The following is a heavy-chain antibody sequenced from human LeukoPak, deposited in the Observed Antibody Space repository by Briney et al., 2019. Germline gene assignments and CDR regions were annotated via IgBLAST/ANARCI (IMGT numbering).Heavy chain of an antibody. CDR2: ISGSGDRT. D-gene: IGHD3-10*01. Sequence: TGGSLRLSCAASGFTFSSYWMSWVRQAPGKGLEWVSSISGSGDRTYYADSVKGRFTISRDSSKNKLYLQINGLRAEDTAVYYCAKDLEVRGVTTGNWFDPWGQGTPVTVSS. J-gene: IGHJ5*02. CDR1: GFTFSSYW. CDR3: AKDLEVRGVTTGNWFDP. V-gene: IGHV3-23*01.